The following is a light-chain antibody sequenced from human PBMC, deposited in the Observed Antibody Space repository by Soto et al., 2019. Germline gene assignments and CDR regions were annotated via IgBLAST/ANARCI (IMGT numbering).Light chain of an antibody. CDR3: GTWDSSLSPVV. V-gene: IGLV1-51*01. J-gene: IGLJ2*01. CDR1: SSNIGNNY. Sequence: QSVLTQPPSVSAAPGQKVTISCSGSSSNIGNNYVSWYQQLPGTAPKLLIYDNNKRPSRIPDRFSGSKSGTSATLGITGLQTGDEADYYCGTWDSSLSPVVFGGGTKLPVL. CDR2: DNN.